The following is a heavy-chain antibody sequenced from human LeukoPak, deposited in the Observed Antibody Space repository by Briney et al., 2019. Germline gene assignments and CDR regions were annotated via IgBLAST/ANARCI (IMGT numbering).Heavy chain of an antibody. Sequence: GESLKISCKGSGYSFTSYWIGWVRQMPGKGLEWMGIIYPGDSGTRYSPSFQGQVTISADKSISTAYLQWSSLKASDTAMYYCARSPAIAAAGTQKYYYYYGMDVWGQGTTVTVSS. D-gene: IGHD6-13*01. CDR2: IYPGDSGT. J-gene: IGHJ6*02. CDR3: ARSPAIAAAGTQKYYYYYGMDV. CDR1: GYSFTSYW. V-gene: IGHV5-51*01.